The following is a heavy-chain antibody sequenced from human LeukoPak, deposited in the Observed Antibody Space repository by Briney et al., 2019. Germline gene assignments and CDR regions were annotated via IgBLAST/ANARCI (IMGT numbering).Heavy chain of an antibody. CDR1: GGSISSYY. J-gene: IGHJ6*03. D-gene: IGHD2-2*01. V-gene: IGHV4-34*01. Sequence: SETLSLTCTVSGGSISSYYWSWIRQPPGKGLEWIGEINHSGSTNYNPSLKSRVTISVDTSKNQFSLKLSSVTAADTAVYYCARSNQLLFYYYYYYMDVWGKGTTVTVSS. CDR2: INHSGST. CDR3: ARSNQLLFYYYYYYMDV.